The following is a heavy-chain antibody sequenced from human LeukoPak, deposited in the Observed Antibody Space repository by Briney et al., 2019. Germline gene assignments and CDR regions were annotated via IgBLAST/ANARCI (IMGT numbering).Heavy chain of an antibody. CDR2: IIPIFGTA. J-gene: IGHJ5*02. D-gene: IGHD2-2*01. V-gene: IGHV1-69*13. CDR1: GGTFSSYA. CDR3: ARDLEDCSSTSCPLNWFDP. Sequence: SVKVSCKASGGTFSSYAISWVRQAPGQGLEWMGGIIPIFGTANYAQKLQGRVMITADESTSTAYMELSSLRSEDTAVYYCARDLEDCSSTSCPLNWFDPWGQGTLVTVSS.